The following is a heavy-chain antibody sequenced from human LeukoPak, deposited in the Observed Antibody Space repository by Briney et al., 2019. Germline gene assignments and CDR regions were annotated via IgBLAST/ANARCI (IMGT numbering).Heavy chain of an antibody. CDR2: IYYSGST. J-gene: IGHJ4*02. CDR3: ARRGQYCSSTSCYPFDY. D-gene: IGHD2-2*01. CDR1: GGSISSSSYY. Sequence: SETLSLTCTVSGGSISSSSYYWGWIRQPPGKGLEWIGSIYYSGSTYYNPSLKSRVTISVDTSKNQFSLKLSSVTAADTAVYYCARRGQYCSSTSCYPFDYWGQGTPVTVSS. V-gene: IGHV4-39*01.